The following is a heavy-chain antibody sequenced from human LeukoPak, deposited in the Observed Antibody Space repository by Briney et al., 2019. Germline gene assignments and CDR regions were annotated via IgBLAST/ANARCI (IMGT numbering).Heavy chain of an antibody. Sequence: PSETLSLTCTVSGVSISYYYWSWIRQPPGKGLEWIGYIYYSGSTKYNPSLKSQITISVDTSKNQFSLKLSSVTAADTAMYYCARQGNGDLYYFDYWGQGTLVTVSS. D-gene: IGHD4-17*01. CDR1: GVSISYYY. CDR3: ARQGNGDLYYFDY. V-gene: IGHV4-59*08. CDR2: IYYSGST. J-gene: IGHJ4*02.